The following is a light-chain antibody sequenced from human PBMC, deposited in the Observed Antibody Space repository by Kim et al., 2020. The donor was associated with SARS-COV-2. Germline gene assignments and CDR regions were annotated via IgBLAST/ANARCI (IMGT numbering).Light chain of an antibody. CDR2: DTS. J-gene: IGKJ1*01. V-gene: IGKV3-11*01. CDR3: QQRYSWPRT. Sequence: WSPGEKATLSCRAGQSISTFLAWCQQRLGEAPKLLIYDTSKRAAGVPARFSASGSGTDFTLTISSLEPDDFATYYCQQRYSWPRTFGQGTKVDIK. CDR1: QSISTF.